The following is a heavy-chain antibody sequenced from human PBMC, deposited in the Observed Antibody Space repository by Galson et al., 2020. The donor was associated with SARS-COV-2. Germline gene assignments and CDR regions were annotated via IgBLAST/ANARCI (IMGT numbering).Heavy chain of an antibody. CDR2: IRSRTYDGTT. CDR3: ARGGFPYYYYMDV. V-gene: IGHV3-49*03. J-gene: IGHJ6*03. Sequence: GESLKLSCTVAGFTFGDFAMSWFRQAPGKGLEWVGFIRSRTYDGTTEYAASVKDRFTISRDDSTNVAYLQMNSLITEDTAVYYCARGGFPYYYYMDVWGKGTTVTVSS. CDR1: GFTFGDFA.